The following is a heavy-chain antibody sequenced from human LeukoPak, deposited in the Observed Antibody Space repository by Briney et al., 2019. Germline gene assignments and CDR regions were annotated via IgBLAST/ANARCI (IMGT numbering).Heavy chain of an antibody. CDR2: IYYSGST. CDR1: GDSVRNDFYY. V-gene: IGHV4-31*03. CDR3: ARARDIVVSSNIYYFDS. J-gene: IGHJ4*02. Sequence: SETLSLTCSVSGDSVRNDFYYWGWIRQHPGKGLEWIGFIYYSGSTYHNPSLKSRVSISVDTSKTQFSLKLSSVTAADTAVYYCARARDIVVSSNIYYFDSWGQGTLVTVSS. D-gene: IGHD2-2*01.